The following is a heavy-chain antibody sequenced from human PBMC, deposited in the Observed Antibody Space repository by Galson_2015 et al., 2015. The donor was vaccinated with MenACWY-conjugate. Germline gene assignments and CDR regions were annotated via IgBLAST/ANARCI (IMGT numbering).Heavy chain of an antibody. CDR1: GFTFSSYS. CDR2: ISSTSSTI. Sequence: SLRLSCAASGFTFSSYSMNWVRQAPGKGLEWVSYISSTSSTIYYADSVKGRFTISRDNAKNSLYLQMNSLRDEDTAVYYCARDTTTVVTPCYFDRWGRASPVSVSS. D-gene: IGHD4-23*01. J-gene: IGHJ2*01. CDR3: ARDTTTVVTPCYFDR. V-gene: IGHV3-48*02.